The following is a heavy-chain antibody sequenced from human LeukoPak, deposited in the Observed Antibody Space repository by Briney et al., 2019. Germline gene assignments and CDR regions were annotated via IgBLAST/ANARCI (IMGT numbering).Heavy chain of an antibody. D-gene: IGHD1-1*01. CDR2: MNPNSGNT. Sequence: ASVKVSCKASGYTFTSYDINWVRQATGQGLEWMGWMNPNSGNTGYAQKFQGRVTITADKSTSTAYMELSSLRSEDTAVYYCARYDNWNDGRYGMDVWGRGTTVTVSS. CDR3: ARYDNWNDGRYGMDV. V-gene: IGHV1-8*01. CDR1: GYTFTSYD. J-gene: IGHJ6*02.